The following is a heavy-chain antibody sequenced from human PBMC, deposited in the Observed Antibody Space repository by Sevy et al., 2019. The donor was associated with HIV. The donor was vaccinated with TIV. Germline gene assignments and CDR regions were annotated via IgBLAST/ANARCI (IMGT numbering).Heavy chain of an antibody. J-gene: IGHJ4*02. CDR1: GFSISGYG. Sequence: GGSLRLSCAASGFSISGYGMHWVRQAPGKGLEWVAVIWYDGTNREYADSVKGRFTISRDNSKNTLYLQMNSLRIEDTAVDYCASEDIRVAGIGYDLDSWGQGTLVTVSS. D-gene: IGHD6-19*01. CDR3: ASEDIRVAGIGYDLDS. V-gene: IGHV3-33*01. CDR2: IWYDGTNR.